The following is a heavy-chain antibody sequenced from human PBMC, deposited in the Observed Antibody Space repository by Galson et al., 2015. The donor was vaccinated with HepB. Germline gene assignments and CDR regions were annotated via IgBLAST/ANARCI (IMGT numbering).Heavy chain of an antibody. J-gene: IGHJ4*02. Sequence: QSGAEVKKPGASVKVSCKVSGYTFTDNYMHWVQQAPGKGLEWMGLVDPEDGETIYAEKFQDRVTITADTSTDTAYMEMSSLRSEDTAVYYCATGSSPPVIRDWGQGTLVTVSS. D-gene: IGHD2-21*01. V-gene: IGHV1-69-2*01. CDR1: GYTFTDNY. CDR3: ATGSSPPVIRD. CDR2: VDPEDGET.